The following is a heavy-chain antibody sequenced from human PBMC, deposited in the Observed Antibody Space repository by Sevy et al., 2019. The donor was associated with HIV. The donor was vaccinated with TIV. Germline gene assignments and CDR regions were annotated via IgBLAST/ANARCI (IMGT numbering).Heavy chain of an antibody. CDR2: IKSKTAGGTT. D-gene: IGHD6-13*01. CDR1: GFPFSNAW. Sequence: GGSLRLSCAASGFPFSNAWMNWVRQAPGKGLEWVGRIKSKTAGGTTDYAAPVKGRYTISRDDSKNTLYLQMNSLKTEDTAVYYCTTASALIAAAGTCFDYWGQGTLVTVSS. V-gene: IGHV3-15*07. CDR3: TTASALIAAAGTCFDY. J-gene: IGHJ4*02.